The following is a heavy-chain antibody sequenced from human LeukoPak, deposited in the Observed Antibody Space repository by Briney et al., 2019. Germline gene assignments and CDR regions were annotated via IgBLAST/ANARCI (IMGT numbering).Heavy chain of an antibody. CDR1: GGSISSYY. CDR3: ARPVRLPNVKWYLDL. D-gene: IGHD5-12*01. CDR2: IYYSGNT. Sequence: SDTLSLTCTFSGGSISSYYGSWIRRPPGKGREWIGDIYYSGNTNCTTTNYTPSLTSRVTISLDASKNQFSLKLTSVTAADTAVYYCARPVRLPNVKWYLDLWGRGTLVTVSS. V-gene: IGHV4-59*08. J-gene: IGHJ2*01.